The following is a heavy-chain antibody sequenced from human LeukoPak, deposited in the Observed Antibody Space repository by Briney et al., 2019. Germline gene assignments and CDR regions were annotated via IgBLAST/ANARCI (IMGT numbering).Heavy chain of an antibody. CDR2: INPNSGDT. V-gene: IGHV1-2*02. CDR3: ATQRGSYLWGTEVYY. CDR1: GYKFTGYY. D-gene: IGHD3-16*01. J-gene: IGHJ4*02. Sequence: ASVKVSCKTSGYKFTGYYMHWVRQAPGQGLEWMGWINPNSGDTKYSQKFQGRVTMTRDTSISTAYMELSRLRSDDTAVYYCATQRGSYLWGTEVYYWGQGTLITVSS.